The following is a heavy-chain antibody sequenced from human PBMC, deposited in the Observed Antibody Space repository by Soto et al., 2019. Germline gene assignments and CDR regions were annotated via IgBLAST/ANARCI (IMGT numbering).Heavy chain of an antibody. CDR2: IYPGDSDT. CDR3: VIMLDYYYYGMDV. CDR1: GYSFTSYW. J-gene: IGHJ6*02. D-gene: IGHD3-16*01. Sequence: PGESLKISCKGSGYSFTSYWIGWVRQMPGKGLEWMGIIYPGDSDTRYSPSFQGQVTISADKSISTAYLQWSSLKASDTAMYYCVIMLDYYYYGMDVWGQGATVTVSS. V-gene: IGHV5-51*01.